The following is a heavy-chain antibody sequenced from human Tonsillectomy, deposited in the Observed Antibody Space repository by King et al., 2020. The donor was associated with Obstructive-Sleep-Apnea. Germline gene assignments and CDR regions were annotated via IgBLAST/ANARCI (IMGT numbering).Heavy chain of an antibody. Sequence: QLVQSGAEVKKPGASVKVSCKASGYTFTGYYIHWVRRAPGQGLEWMGWINPNNGDTNYAQKFQGWVTMTRDTASSTAYMELSRLSSDDTAVYYCAREAGCYSSGWYDYWGQGTLVTVSS. CDR3: AREAGCYSSGWYDY. D-gene: IGHD6-19*01. V-gene: IGHV1-2*04. CDR2: INPNNGDT. CDR1: GYTFTGYY. J-gene: IGHJ4*02.